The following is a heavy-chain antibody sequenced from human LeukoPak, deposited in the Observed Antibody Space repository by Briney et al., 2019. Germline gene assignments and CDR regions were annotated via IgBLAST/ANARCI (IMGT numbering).Heavy chain of an antibody. V-gene: IGHV3-53*01. CDR2: IYSGGST. CDR3: AIYTAMGH. Sequence: GGSLRLSCAASGVTVGSNYMSWVRQAPGKGLEWVSVIYSGGSTNYADSVKGRFTISRDNSMNTLYLQMNSLRAEDTAVYYCAIYTAMGHWGQGTLVTVSS. J-gene: IGHJ4*02. D-gene: IGHD5-18*01. CDR1: GVTVGSNY.